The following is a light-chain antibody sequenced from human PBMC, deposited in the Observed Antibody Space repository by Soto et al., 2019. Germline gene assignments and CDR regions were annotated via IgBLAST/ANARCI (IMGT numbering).Light chain of an antibody. CDR2: GTD. CDR1: SSNIGSNP. CDR3: SAWDDSLNAVI. J-gene: IGLJ2*01. Sequence: QSVLTQPPSASGTPGQTVTVSCSGSSSNIGSNPVSWYQQFPGTAPKFLVYGTDQRPSGVPDRFSGSKSGTSASLAISGLQSEDEADYYCSAWDDSLNAVIFGGGTKVTVL. V-gene: IGLV1-44*01.